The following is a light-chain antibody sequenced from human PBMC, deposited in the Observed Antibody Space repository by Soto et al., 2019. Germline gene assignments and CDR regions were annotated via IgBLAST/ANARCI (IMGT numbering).Light chain of an antibody. Sequence: ELVMTPSPATLPVSPGERDTISRLASQSVGRYLAWHTQKPGQAARLFIYDAPNRATGIPARVGGRGSGTAFTLNIRGLVPEDFAVYYCQQRSNWPFTFGPGTKVDI. CDR2: DAP. CDR3: QQRSNWPFT. CDR1: QSVGRY. V-gene: IGKV3-11*01. J-gene: IGKJ3*01.